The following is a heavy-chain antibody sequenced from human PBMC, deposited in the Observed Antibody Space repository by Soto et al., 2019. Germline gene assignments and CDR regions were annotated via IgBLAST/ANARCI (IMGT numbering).Heavy chain of an antibody. J-gene: IGHJ4*02. D-gene: IGHD1-26*01. CDR3: ARLGEDRGGATTGPY. CDR2: IIPIFGTA. V-gene: IGHV1-69*13. CDR1: GGTFSSYA. Sequence: SVKVSCKASGGTFSSYAISWVRQAPGQGLEWMGGIIPIFGTANYAQKFQGRVTITADESTSTAYMELSSLRSEDTAVYYCARLGEDRGGATTGPYWGQGTLVTVSS.